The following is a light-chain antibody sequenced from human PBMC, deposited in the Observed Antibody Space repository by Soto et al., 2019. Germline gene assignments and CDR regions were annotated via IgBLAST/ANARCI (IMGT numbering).Light chain of an antibody. Sequence: IVLTQSPGTLSVSLGESATLSCRASQSVSSSYLAWYQHKAGQAPRLVIYGTSSRATGIPDRFSGSGSGTDFSLTISRLEPEDFAVYYCQQYGNSLTFGGGTKVELK. V-gene: IGKV3-20*01. CDR3: QQYGNSLT. CDR1: QSVSSSY. J-gene: IGKJ4*01. CDR2: GTS.